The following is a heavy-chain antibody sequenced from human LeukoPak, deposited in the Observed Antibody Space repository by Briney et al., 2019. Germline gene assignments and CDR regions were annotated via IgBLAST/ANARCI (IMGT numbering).Heavy chain of an antibody. CDR1: GASMSDYY. V-gene: IGHV4-59*08. D-gene: IGHD3-9*01. Sequence: PSETLSLTCTVSGASMSDYYWSWIRQPPGKGLEGSGYIYYTGSTNYNPSLKSRVTMSVDTSKNQISLKLSSVTAADSAVYYCVRRVRYFGQNDYWGQGTLVTVSS. CDR3: VRRVRYFGQNDY. J-gene: IGHJ4*02. CDR2: IYYTGST.